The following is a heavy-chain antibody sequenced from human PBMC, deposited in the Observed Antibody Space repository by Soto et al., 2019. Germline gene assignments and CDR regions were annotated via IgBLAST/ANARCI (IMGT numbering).Heavy chain of an antibody. J-gene: IGHJ4*02. D-gene: IGHD1-26*01. CDR1: GGSVSSSSHY. CDR2: IYYRGST. V-gene: IGHV4-39*01. CDR3: ARRADSGSYREYFFDY. Sequence: SETLSLTCTVSGGSVSSSSHYWGWIRQPPGKGLEWIGSIYYRGSTFYNPSLKSRVTITVDTPNNQFSLKLTSVTAADTAVYYCARRADSGSYREYFFDYWGQGGLVTVSS.